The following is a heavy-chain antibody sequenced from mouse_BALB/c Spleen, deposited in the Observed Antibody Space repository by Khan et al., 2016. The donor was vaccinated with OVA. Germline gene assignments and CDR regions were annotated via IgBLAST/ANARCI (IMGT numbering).Heavy chain of an antibody. V-gene: IGHV3-2*02. CDR3: TRSVYDAYAYAMDY. J-gene: IGHJ4*01. CDR1: GYSITSDFA. CDR2: ISFSGST. D-gene: IGHD2-2*01. Sequence: EVQLQESGPGLVKPSQSLSLTCTVTGYSITSDFAWNWVRQFPGNKLEWMGYISFSGSTSYDPSLKSRLSITRDTSKNPFFLQLSSVTTEDTATYYCTRSVYDAYAYAMDYWGQGTSVTVSS.